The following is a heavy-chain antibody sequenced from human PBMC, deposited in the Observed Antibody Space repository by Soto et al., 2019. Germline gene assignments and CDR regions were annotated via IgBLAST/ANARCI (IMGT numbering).Heavy chain of an antibody. V-gene: IGHV3-30*19. Sequence: QLQLVESGGGVVQPGTSLRLSCTASGFMFKSYVMHWVRQAPGKGLEWVALTSYDGNNKYYGDSVKGRFTVSRDNSKNTLHLQMDSLRPEDTALYYCARWGTTGGFDLWGQGTLLSVSS. CDR3: ARWGTTGGFDL. CDR2: TSYDGNNK. CDR1: GFMFKSYV. D-gene: IGHD3-16*01. J-gene: IGHJ4*02.